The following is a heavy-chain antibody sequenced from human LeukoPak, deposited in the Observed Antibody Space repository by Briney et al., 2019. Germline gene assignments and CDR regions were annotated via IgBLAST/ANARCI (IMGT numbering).Heavy chain of an antibody. V-gene: IGHV4-61*02. J-gene: IGHJ5*02. CDR1: GGSISSGSYY. Sequence: PSETLSLTCTVSGGSISSGSYYWSWIRQPAGKGLEWIGRIYTSGSTNYNPSLKSRVTISVDTSKNQFSLKLSSVTAADTAVYYCARDAPGWYLNWFDPWGQGTLVTVSS. CDR2: IYTSGST. D-gene: IGHD6-19*01. CDR3: ARDAPGWYLNWFDP.